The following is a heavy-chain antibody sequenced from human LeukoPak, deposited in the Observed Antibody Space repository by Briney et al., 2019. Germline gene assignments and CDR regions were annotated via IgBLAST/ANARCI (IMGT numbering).Heavy chain of an antibody. J-gene: IGHJ4*02. CDR2: INWNGGST. CDR3: ARDYYDSSGYYYPPPDY. D-gene: IGHD3-22*01. CDR1: GFTFDDYG. V-gene: IGHV3-20*04. Sequence: GALRLSCAASGFTFDDYGMSWVRQAPGKGLEWVSGINWNGGSTGYADSVKGRFTISRDNAKSSLYLQMNSLRAEDTALYYCARDYYDSSGYYYPPPDYWGQGTLVTVSS.